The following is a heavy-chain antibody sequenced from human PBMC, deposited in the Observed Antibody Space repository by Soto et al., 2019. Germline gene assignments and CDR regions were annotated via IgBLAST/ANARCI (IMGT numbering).Heavy chain of an antibody. D-gene: IGHD5-12*01. V-gene: IGHV6-1*01. CDR2: TYYRSKWYN. J-gene: IGHJ5*02. CDR3: ARDRTYSGYEGSWFDP. CDR1: GDSVSSNSAA. Sequence: LAQTLSLTCAISGDSVSSNSAAWNWIRQSPSRGLEWLGRTYYRSKWYNDYAVSVKSRITINPDTSKNQFSLQLNSVTPEDTAVYYCARDRTYSGYEGSWFDPWGQGTLVTVSS.